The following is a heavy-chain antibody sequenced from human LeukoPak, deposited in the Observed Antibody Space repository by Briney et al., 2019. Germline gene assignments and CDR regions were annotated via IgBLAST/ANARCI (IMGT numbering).Heavy chain of an antibody. J-gene: IGHJ6*02. CDR2: ISCDGSNK. CDR1: GFTFSSYG. V-gene: IGHV3-30*18. D-gene: IGHD2-15*01. Sequence: GRSLRLSCAASGFTFSSYGMHWVRQAPGKGLEGVAVISCDGSNKYYADSVKGRFTISRDNSKNTLYLQMNSLRAEDTAVYYCAKDLGYCSGGSCYPGLYYYYGMDVWGQGTTVTVSS. CDR3: AKDLGYCSGGSCYPGLYYYYGMDV.